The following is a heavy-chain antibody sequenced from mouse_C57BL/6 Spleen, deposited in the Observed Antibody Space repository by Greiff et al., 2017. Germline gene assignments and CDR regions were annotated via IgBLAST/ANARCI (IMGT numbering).Heavy chain of an antibody. J-gene: IGHJ4*01. D-gene: IGHD2-3*01. CDR2: IWRGGST. CDR1: GFSLTSYG. V-gene: IGHV2-5*01. CDR3: AKMEWLLPPYAMDY. Sequence: VKVVESGPGLVQPSQRLSITCTVSGFSLTSYGVHWVRQSPGKGLEWLGVIWRGGSTDYNAAFMSRLSITKDNSKSQVFFKMNSLQADDTAIYYCAKMEWLLPPYAMDYWGQGTSVTVSS.